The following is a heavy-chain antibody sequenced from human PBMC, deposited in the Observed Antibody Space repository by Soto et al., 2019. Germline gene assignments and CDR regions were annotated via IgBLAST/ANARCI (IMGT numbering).Heavy chain of an antibody. CDR1: GYTLTSYG. V-gene: IGHV1-18*01. D-gene: IGHD3-3*01. CDR3: ARDKRDLRFLEWSYYFDN. CDR2: IRPYNGNT. Sequence: GASVKVSCKASGYTLTSYGISWVRQAPGQGLEWMGWIRPYNGNTNYAQKLQGRVTMTTDTSTSTAYMELRSLRAEDTAVYYCARDKRDLRFLEWSYYFDNWGQGTLVTVSS. J-gene: IGHJ4*02.